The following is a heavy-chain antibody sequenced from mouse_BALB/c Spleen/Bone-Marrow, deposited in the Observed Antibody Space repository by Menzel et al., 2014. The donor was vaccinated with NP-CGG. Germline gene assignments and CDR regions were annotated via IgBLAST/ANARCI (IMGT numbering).Heavy chain of an antibody. V-gene: IGHV1-67*01. CDR1: GYTFTDYA. D-gene: IGHD2-14*01. CDR2: ISTYNGNT. J-gene: IGHJ4*01. CDR3: AREVRAQWYAMDY. Sequence: VQLQESGPEVVRPGASVEISCKGSGYTFTDYAMHWVKQSHAKSLEWIGVISTYNGNTNYNQKFKGKATMTVDKSSSTAYMELARLTSEDSAIYYCAREVRAQWYAMDYWGQGTTVTVSS.